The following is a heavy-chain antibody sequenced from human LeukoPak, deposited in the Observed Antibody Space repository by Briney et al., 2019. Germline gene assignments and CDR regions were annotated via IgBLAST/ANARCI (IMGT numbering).Heavy chain of an antibody. CDR3: ARLVRGGTTSYYYYMDV. CDR2: IYYSGST. CDR1: GGSISSYY. J-gene: IGHJ6*03. D-gene: IGHD1-7*01. Sequence: PSETLSLTCTVSGGSISSYYWSWIRQPPGKGLEWIGYIYYSGSTNYNPSLKSRVTISVDTSKNQFSLKLSSVTAADTAVYYCARLVRGGTTSYYYYMDVWGKGTTVTVSS. V-gene: IGHV4-59*12.